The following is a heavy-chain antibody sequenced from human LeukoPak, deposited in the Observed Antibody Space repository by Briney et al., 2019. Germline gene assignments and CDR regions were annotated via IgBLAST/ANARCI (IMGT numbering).Heavy chain of an antibody. V-gene: IGHV4-31*03. CDR3: ACLDWLSTSNWFDP. D-gene: IGHD3-3*01. CDR1: GGSISSGGYY. CDR2: IYYSGST. Sequence: SETLSLTCTVSGGSISSGGYYWSWIRQHPGRGLELIGYIYYSGSTYYNPSLKSRVTISVDTSKNQFSLKLSSVTAADTAVYYCACLDWLSTSNWFDPRGQGTLVTVSS. J-gene: IGHJ5*02.